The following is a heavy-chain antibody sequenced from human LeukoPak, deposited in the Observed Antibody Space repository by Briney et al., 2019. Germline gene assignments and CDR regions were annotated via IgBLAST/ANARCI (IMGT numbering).Heavy chain of an antibody. CDR3: ARDTPLDY. CDR2: INSGGDAT. D-gene: IGHD2-15*01. J-gene: IGHJ4*02. V-gene: IGHV3-48*04. Sequence: GGSLRLSCAASGFTFSIHNMDWVRQAPGKGLEWISYINSGGDATHYADSVKGRFTISRDNAKNSLYLQMNSLRAEDTAVYYCARDTPLDYWGQGTLVTVSS. CDR1: GFTFSIHN.